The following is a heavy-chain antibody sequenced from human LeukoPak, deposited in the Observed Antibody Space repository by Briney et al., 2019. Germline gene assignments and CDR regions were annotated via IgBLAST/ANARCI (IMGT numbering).Heavy chain of an antibody. CDR3: ARRNYGGNSGRYWYFDL. V-gene: IGHV4-59*01. CDR1: GGSMSSYY. D-gene: IGHD3-10*01. J-gene: IGHJ2*01. CDR2: IYHSGST. Sequence: PSETLSLTCSVSGGSMSSYYWSWVRQPPGKGLERVGYIYHSGSTNYNPSLKNRVTISVDTSKNQFSLKLSSVTAADTAVYYCARRNYGGNSGRYWYFDLWGRGTLVTVSS.